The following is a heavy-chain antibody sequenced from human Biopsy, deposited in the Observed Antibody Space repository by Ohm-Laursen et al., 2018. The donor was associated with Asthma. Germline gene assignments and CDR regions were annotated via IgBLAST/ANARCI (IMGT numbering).Heavy chain of an antibody. Sequence: SLRLSCAASGFVFSQCGMHWVRQGPGKGLEWVALVSSDGHNKYYEQSVKGRFTISRDNSRNRLDLQINRLTVGDSAVYFCARQSGQDYGDSSGFDIWGQGTKVAVSS. J-gene: IGHJ3*02. V-gene: IGHV3-30*03. CDR1: GFVFSQCG. D-gene: IGHD3-22*01. CDR3: ARQSGQDYGDSSGFDI. CDR2: VSSDGHNK.